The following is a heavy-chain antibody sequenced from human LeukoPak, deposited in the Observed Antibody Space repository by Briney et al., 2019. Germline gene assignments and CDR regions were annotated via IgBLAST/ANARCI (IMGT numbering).Heavy chain of an antibody. CDR1: GFTFSSYG. D-gene: IGHD5-12*01. CDR3: AKEGGKSGYDPGAFDI. Sequence: GGSLRLSCAASGFTFSSYGMHWVRQAPGKGLEWVAVISYDGSNKYYADSVKGRFTISRDNSKNTLYLQMNSLRAEDTAVYYCAKEGGKSGYDPGAFDIWGQGTMVTVSS. CDR2: ISYDGSNK. J-gene: IGHJ3*02. V-gene: IGHV3-30*18.